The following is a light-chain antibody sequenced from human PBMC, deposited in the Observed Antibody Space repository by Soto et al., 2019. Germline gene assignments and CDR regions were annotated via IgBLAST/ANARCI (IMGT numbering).Light chain of an antibody. J-gene: IGKJ1*01. Sequence: DIQITHAPSALAASVVGRVNITFLASQTISSWLAWYQQEPGKAPKLLIYKASTLKSGVPSRFSGSGSGTEFTLTISSLQPDDFATYYCQNYNSYSEACGQGNTGDNK. V-gene: IGKV1-5*03. CDR2: KAS. CDR3: QNYNSYSEA. CDR1: QTISSW.